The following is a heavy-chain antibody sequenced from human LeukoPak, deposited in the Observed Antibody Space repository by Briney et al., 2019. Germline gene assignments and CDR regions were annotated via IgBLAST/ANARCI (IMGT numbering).Heavy chain of an antibody. CDR3: AGDRRASGSYSGDAFDI. D-gene: IGHD1-26*01. CDR2: IIPIFGTA. V-gene: IGHV1-69*05. J-gene: IGHJ3*02. CDR1: GGTFSSYA. Sequence: SVKVSCKASGGTFSSYAISWVRQAPGQGLEWMGGIIPIFGTANYAQKFQGRVTITTDESTSTAYMELSSLRSEDTAVYYCAGDRRASGSYSGDAFDIWGQGTMVTVSS.